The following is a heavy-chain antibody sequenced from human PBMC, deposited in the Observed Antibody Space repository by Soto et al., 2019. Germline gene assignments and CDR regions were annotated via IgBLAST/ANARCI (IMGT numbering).Heavy chain of an antibody. Sequence: LSLTCTVSGASITSYFLNWIRQAPGKGLEWIGYMYFNESTNYNPSLKSRVMMSLDTSKSLFSLKLNSVTAADTAIYYCARDHKEAFDIWGQGTLVTVSS. V-gene: IGHV4-59*01. CDR3: ARDHKEAFDI. CDR2: MYFNEST. J-gene: IGHJ3*02. CDR1: GASITSYF.